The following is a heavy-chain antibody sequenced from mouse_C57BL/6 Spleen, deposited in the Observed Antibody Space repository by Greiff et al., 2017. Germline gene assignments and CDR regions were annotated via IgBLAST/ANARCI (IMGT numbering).Heavy chain of an antibody. J-gene: IGHJ4*01. CDR1: GFTFSDYY. V-gene: IGHV5-16*01. Sequence: EVHLVESEGGLVQPGSSMKLSCTASGFTFSDYYMAWVRQVPEKGLEWVANINYDGSSTYYLDSLKSRFIISRDNAKNILYLQMSSLKSEDTATYYCARGMDYYGSSYYAMDYWGQGTSVTVAS. D-gene: IGHD1-1*01. CDR2: INYDGSST. CDR3: ARGMDYYGSSYYAMDY.